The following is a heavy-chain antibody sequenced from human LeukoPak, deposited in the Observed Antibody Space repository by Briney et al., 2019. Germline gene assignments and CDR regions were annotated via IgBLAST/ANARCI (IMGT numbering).Heavy chain of an antibody. Sequence: GGSLRLSCAHSRFTFSSYEMNWVRQAPGKGLGWVSYISISVSTIYYADSVNGRFTISRDNAKNSLYLQMNSLRAEDTAVYYCAELGITMIGGVWGKGTTVTISS. D-gene: IGHD3-10*02. J-gene: IGHJ6*04. CDR2: ISISVSTI. V-gene: IGHV3-48*03. CDR1: RFTFSSYE. CDR3: AELGITMIGGV.